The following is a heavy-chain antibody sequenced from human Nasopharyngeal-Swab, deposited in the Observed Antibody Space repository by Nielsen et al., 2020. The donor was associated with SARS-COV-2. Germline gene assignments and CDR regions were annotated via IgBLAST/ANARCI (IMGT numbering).Heavy chain of an antibody. J-gene: IGHJ4*02. Sequence: GGSLRLSCAVSGFTFNNYGMHWVRQAPGKGLEWVALISYEGSLKYYADSVKGRLTISRDSSKNTVYLQMNSLRPEDTAVYYCARRRPILHLGEFSSSFDSWGQGTLVTVSS. CDR1: GFTFNNYG. D-gene: IGHD3-16*01. V-gene: IGHV3-30*03. CDR2: ISYEGSLK. CDR3: ARRRPILHLGEFSSSFDS.